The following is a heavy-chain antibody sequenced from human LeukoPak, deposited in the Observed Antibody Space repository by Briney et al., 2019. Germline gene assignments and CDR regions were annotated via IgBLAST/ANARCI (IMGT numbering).Heavy chain of an antibody. CDR2: ISYDGSNK. J-gene: IGHJ6*02. CDR1: GFTFSSYG. V-gene: IGHV3-30*18. CDR3: AKDLSSYYYGSGSYYPGYYYGMDV. Sequence: PGGSLRLSCAASGFTFSSYGMRWVRQAPGKGREWGAVISYDGSNKYYADSVKGRFTISRDNSKNTLYLQMNSLRAEDTAVYYCAKDLSSYYYGSGSYYPGYYYGMDVWGQGTTVTVSS. D-gene: IGHD3-10*01.